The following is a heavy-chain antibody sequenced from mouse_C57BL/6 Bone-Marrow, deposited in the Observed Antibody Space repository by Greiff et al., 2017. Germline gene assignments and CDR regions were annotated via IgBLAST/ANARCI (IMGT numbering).Heavy chain of an antibody. J-gene: IGHJ2*01. Sequence: EVQRVESGGGLVQPKGSLKLSCAASGFSFNTYAMNWVRQAPGKGLEWVARIRSKSNNYATYYADSVKDRFTISRDDSESMLYLQMNNLKNEDTAMYYCVRQRYYDYGGGSFDYWGQGTTLTVSS. CDR3: VRQRYYDYGGGSFDY. CDR1: GFSFNTYA. D-gene: IGHD2-4*01. CDR2: IRSKSNNYAT. V-gene: IGHV10-1*01.